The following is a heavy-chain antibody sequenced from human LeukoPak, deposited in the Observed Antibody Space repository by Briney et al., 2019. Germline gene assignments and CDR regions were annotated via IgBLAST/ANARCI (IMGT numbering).Heavy chain of an antibody. CDR1: GFTFSDCS. V-gene: IGHV3-48*04. CDR3: ARDYKYAFDH. Sequence: GGSLTLSCAASGFTFSDCSLNWVRQAPGKGLEWISYVGIDSGNTNYADSVKGRFTISGDNAKNSLYLQMNSLRVEDTAVYYCARDYKYAFDHWGQGTLVTVSS. J-gene: IGHJ4*02. D-gene: IGHD5-24*01. CDR2: VGIDSGNT.